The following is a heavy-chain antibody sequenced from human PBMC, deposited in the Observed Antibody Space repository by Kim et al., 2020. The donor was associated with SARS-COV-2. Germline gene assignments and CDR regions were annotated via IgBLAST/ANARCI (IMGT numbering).Heavy chain of an antibody. CDR3: AISVTTVFSYYYGMDV. CDR2: FDPEDGET. V-gene: IGHV1-24*01. Sequence: ASVKVSCKVSGYTLTELSMHWVRQAPGKGLVWMGGFDPEDGETIYAQKFQGRVTMTEDTSTDTAYMELSSLRSEDTAVYYCAISVTTVFSYYYGMDVWGQGTTVTVSS. J-gene: IGHJ6*02. D-gene: IGHD4-17*01. CDR1: GYTLTELS.